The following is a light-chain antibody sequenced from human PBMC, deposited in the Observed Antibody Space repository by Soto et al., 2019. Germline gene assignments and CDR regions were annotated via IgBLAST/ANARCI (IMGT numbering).Light chain of an antibody. Sequence: QSVLTQPASVSGSPGQSITISCTGTSSDVGSYNYVSWYQHHPGKAPKLVNYDVDDRPSGVSNRFSGSKSGKTASLTISGLQAEDEADYYCSSFTNSSPLGVFGTGTKVTVL. V-gene: IGLV2-14*03. CDR2: DVD. CDR1: SSDVGSYNY. J-gene: IGLJ1*01. CDR3: SSFTNSSPLGV.